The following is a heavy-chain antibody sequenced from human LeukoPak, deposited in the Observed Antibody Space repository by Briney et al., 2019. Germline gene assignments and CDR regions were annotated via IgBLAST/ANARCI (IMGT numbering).Heavy chain of an antibody. CDR3: AKDIYGDYGGLDY. J-gene: IGHJ4*02. CDR2: ISSSSSYI. CDR1: GFTFSSYS. D-gene: IGHD4-17*01. Sequence: PGGSLRLSCAASGFTFSSYSMNWVRQAPGKGLEWVSSISSSSSYIYYADSVKGRFTISRDNSKNTLYLQMNNLRAEDTALYYCAKDIYGDYGGLDYWGQGTLVTVSS. V-gene: IGHV3-21*04.